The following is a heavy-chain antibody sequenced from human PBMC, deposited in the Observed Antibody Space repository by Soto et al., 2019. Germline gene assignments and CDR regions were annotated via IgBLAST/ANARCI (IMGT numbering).Heavy chain of an antibody. CDR3: ARLGGSKNNWNYGDYYYYYGMDV. Sequence: GEALKTSWKGPGYSFTSYWIGWVPQMPGKGLEWMGISYPGDSDTRYSPSFQGQVTIPADKSISTAYLQWSSLKASDTAMYYCARLGGSKNNWNYGDYYYYYGMDVWGQGTTVTVSS. J-gene: IGHJ6*02. V-gene: IGHV5-51*01. D-gene: IGHD1-7*01. CDR2: SYPGDSDT. CDR1: GYSFTSYW.